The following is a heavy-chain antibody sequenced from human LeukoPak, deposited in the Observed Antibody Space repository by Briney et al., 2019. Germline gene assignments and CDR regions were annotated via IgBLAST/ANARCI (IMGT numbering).Heavy chain of an antibody. CDR2: MEEYGSYI. J-gene: IGHJ4*02. V-gene: IGHV3-7*01. CDR3: ARVGSSGYYDSSGFVDY. D-gene: IGHD3-22*01. Sequence: GGSLRLSCVVSGFDFSGFSMSWVRQAPGKGLEWVAIMEEYGSYIFYVDSVKGRFTISRDNAKNSLYLQMNSLRAEDTAVYYCARVGSSGYYDSSGFVDYWGQGTLVTVSS. CDR1: GFDFSGFS.